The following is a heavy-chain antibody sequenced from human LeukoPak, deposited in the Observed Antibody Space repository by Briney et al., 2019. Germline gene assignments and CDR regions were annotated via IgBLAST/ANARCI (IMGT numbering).Heavy chain of an antibody. J-gene: IGHJ4*02. CDR1: AYTFTNYW. V-gene: IGHV5-10-1*01. CDR2: IDPSDSYT. CDR3: ARVRATGNLDY. D-gene: IGHD6-13*01. Sequence: GESLKISCKGSAYTFTNYWISWLRQMPGKGLEWMGRIDPSDSYTNYSPSLQGRVTLSVDKSTSTAYLQWGSLKASDTAMYYCARVRATGNLDYWGQGTLVTVSS.